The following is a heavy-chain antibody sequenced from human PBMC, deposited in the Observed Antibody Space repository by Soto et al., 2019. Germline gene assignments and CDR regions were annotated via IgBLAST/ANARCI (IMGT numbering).Heavy chain of an antibody. V-gene: IGHV1-18*04. D-gene: IGHD2-2*01. Sequence: QVQLVQSGAEVKKPGASVKVSCKASGSTFTFTDYGITWVRQAPGQGLEWMGWISAFNDNTNYAQKVQGRVTMTTDTPTSTAYLELRSLRSDDTAVYYCATRSTSGGPSYWYFDLWGRGTLVTVSS. CDR1: GSTFTFTDYG. CDR2: ISAFNDNT. CDR3: ATRSTSGGPSYWYFDL. J-gene: IGHJ2*01.